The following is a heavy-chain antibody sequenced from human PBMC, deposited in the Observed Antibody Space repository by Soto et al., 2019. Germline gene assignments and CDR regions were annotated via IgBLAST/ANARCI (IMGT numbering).Heavy chain of an antibody. J-gene: IGHJ4*02. CDR2: ISYGGINN. CDR3: ARTTVVSGTPDFDY. CDR1: GFTFSNFP. Sequence: QVQLVESGGGVVQPGRSLRLSCAASGFTFSNFPMHWVRQAPGKGLEWVAVISYGGINNYYADSVKGRFTSSRDDSKNTVYLQMNGLRPEDTAVYFFARTTVVSGTPDFDYWGQGTLVTVSS. D-gene: IGHD4-4*01. V-gene: IGHV3-30-3*01.